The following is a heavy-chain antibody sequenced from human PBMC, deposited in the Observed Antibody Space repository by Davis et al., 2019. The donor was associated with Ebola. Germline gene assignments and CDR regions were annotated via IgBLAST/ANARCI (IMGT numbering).Heavy chain of an antibody. D-gene: IGHD1-7*01. V-gene: IGHV3-53*01. Sequence: GGSLRLSCAASGFTVSSNYMSWVRQAPGKGLEWVSVIYSGGSTYYADSVKGRFTISRDNSKNTVYLQLNSLRAEDTAVYYCARLVIGTSHHFDYWGWGTLVTVSP. CDR3: ARLVIGTSHHFDY. J-gene: IGHJ4*02. CDR2: IYSGGST. CDR1: GFTVSSNY.